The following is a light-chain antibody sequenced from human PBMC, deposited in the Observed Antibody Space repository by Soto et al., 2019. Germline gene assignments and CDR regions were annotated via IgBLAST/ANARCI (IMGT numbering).Light chain of an antibody. Sequence: DIPMTQSPSTLSASVGDRVTITCRASHSISTLLAWYQQRPGRAPTLLIYKASTLETGVPSRFSGSGSGTEFTLTISSLQPDDFATYYCQQYMTYPLTFGQGTRLEIK. CDR2: KAS. V-gene: IGKV1-5*03. J-gene: IGKJ5*01. CDR3: QQYMTYPLT. CDR1: HSISTL.